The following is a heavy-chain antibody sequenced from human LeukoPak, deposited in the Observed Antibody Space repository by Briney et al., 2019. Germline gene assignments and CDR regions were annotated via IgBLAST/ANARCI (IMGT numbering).Heavy chain of an antibody. CDR3: ARVLSVAERLQLPARGYFYSYYMDA. V-gene: IGHV4-59*02. Sequence: SETLSLTCSVSGDSVRNHYWSWVRQPPAKGLEWIGSIYNIGMSIYRSGSTNYNPSLERRVTLSVDTSRDQVSPQMAPLAASDPATYFCARVLSVAERLQLPARGYFYSYYMDAWGKGTTVTVSS. CDR2: IGMSIYRSGST. J-gene: IGHJ6*03. D-gene: IGHD5-24*01. CDR1: GDSVRNHY.